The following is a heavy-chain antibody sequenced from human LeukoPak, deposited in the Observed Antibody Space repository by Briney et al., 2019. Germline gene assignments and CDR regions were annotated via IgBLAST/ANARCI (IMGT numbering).Heavy chain of an antibody. CDR3: ASTHYGSGSYYLDY. V-gene: IGHV1-69*06. CDR1: GGTFSSYA. J-gene: IGHJ4*02. D-gene: IGHD3-10*01. CDR2: IIPIFGTA. Sequence: SVKVSCKASGGTFSSYAIGWVRQAPGQGLEWMGGIIPIFGTANYAQKFQGRVTITADKSTSTAYMELSSLRSEDTAVYYCASTHYGSGSYYLDYWGQGTLVTVSS.